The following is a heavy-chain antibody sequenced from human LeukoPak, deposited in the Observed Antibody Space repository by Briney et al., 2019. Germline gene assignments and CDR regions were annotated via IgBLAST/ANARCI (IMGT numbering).Heavy chain of an antibody. Sequence: PGGSLRLSCAASGFTFSSYGMHWVRQAPGKGLAWVAFIRYDGSNKYYADSVKGRFTISRDNSKNTLYLQMNSLRAEDTAVYYCAKLSAGLVDVWSDYYSSWPSFDYWGQGTLVTVSS. CDR1: GFTFSSYG. V-gene: IGHV3-30*02. CDR2: IRYDGSNK. CDR3: AKLSAGLVDVWSDYYSSWPSFDY. J-gene: IGHJ4*02. D-gene: IGHD3-3*01.